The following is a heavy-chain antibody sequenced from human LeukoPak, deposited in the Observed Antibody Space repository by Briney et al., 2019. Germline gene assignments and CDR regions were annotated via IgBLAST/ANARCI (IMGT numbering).Heavy chain of an antibody. D-gene: IGHD3-10*01. V-gene: IGHV3-9*01. CDR1: GFTFDDYT. Sequence: GRSLRLSCAASGFTFDDYTMHWVRQAPGVGLEWVSGISWDSSGIGYADSVKGRFTISRDNAKNSLYLQMNSLRAEDTALYYCAKDPGPAGSDYYYGMDVWGQGTTVTVSS. CDR2: ISWDSSGI. J-gene: IGHJ6*02. CDR3: AKDPGPAGSDYYYGMDV.